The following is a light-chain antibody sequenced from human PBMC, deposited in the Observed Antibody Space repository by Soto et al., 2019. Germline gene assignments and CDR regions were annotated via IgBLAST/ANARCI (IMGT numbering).Light chain of an antibody. Sequence: QYALTQPASVSGSPGQSITISCTGTSSAVGGYNYVSWYQQHPGKAPKLMIYDVSNRPSGVSNRFSGSKSGNTASLTISGLQAEDEADYYCSSYTSSSTLGVFGTGTKLTVL. V-gene: IGLV2-14*01. J-gene: IGLJ1*01. CDR2: DVS. CDR1: SSAVGGYNY. CDR3: SSYTSSSTLGV.